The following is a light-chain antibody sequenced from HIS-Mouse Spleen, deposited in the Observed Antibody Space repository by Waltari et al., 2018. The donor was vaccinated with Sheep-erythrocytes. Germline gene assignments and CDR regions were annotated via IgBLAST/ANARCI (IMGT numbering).Light chain of an antibody. Sequence: QSALTQPASVSGSPGQSITISCTGTSSDVGSYNLVPWYQQHPGKAPKLMIDEGSKRPSGVSNRLSGSKSGNTASLTISGLQAEDEADYYCCSYAGSSTPWVFGGGTKLTVL. J-gene: IGLJ3*02. CDR1: SSDVGSYNL. CDR3: CSYAGSSTPWV. V-gene: IGLV2-23*01. CDR2: EGS.